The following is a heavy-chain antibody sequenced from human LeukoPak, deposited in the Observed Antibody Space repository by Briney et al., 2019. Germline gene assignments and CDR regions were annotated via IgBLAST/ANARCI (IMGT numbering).Heavy chain of an antibody. D-gene: IGHD4-17*01. CDR1: GGSFSGYY. CDR2: INHSGST. J-gene: IGHJ5*02. Sequence: SETLSLTCAVYGGSFSGYYWSWIRQPPGKGLEWIGEINHSGSTNYNPSLKSRVTISVDTSKNQFSLKLSSVTAADTAVYYCARAKTTVTTHPPSWLDPWGQGTLVTVSS. V-gene: IGHV4-34*01. CDR3: ARAKTTVTTHPPSWLDP.